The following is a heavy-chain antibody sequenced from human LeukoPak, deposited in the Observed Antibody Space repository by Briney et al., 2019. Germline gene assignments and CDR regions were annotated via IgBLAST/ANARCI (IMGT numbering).Heavy chain of an antibody. Sequence: SETLSLTCTVSGGSISDYYWSWIRQPPRKGLEWSGWIFGSGNFNYNPSLKSRLSISVDTSNNQFSLKLTSATAADTAVYYCAREKDTGSNHAKIRYDIWGQGTMVTVSS. J-gene: IGHJ3*02. D-gene: IGHD1-26*01. CDR2: IFGSGNF. CDR1: GGSISDYY. V-gene: IGHV4-59*01. CDR3: AREKDTGSNHAKIRYDI.